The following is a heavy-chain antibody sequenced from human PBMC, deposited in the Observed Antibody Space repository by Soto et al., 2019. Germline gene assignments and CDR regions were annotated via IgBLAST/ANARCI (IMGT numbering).Heavy chain of an antibody. CDR1: GGSFSGYY. CDR2: INHSGST. V-gene: IGHV4-34*01. J-gene: IGHJ4*02. CDR3: ARGRKTVDIVATIDY. D-gene: IGHD5-12*01. Sequence: SETLSLTCAVYGGSFSGYYWSWIRQPPGKGLEWIGEINHSGSTTYNPSLKSRFTISVDTPKNQFSLKLSSVTAADTAVYYFARGRKTVDIVATIDYWGQGTLVTVSS.